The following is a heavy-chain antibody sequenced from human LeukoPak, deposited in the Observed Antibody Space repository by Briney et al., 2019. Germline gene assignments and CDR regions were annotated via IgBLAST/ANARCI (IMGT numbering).Heavy chain of an antibody. Sequence: GGSLRLSCAVSGFNFTTDNMNWVRQAPGKGLEWISHISFTSGITYYADSVQGRFTVSRDNAKNSLHLQMSSLRAEDTAVYYCARGLPQWLARGDALDLWGQGTMVTVSP. V-gene: IGHV3-48*01. D-gene: IGHD6-19*01. J-gene: IGHJ3*01. CDR2: ISFTSGIT. CDR3: ARGLPQWLARGDALDL. CDR1: GFNFTTDN.